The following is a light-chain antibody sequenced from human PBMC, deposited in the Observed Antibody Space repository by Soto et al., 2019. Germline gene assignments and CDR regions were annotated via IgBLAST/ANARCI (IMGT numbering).Light chain of an antibody. Sequence: EIVLTQSPGTLSLSPGERATLSCRASQNIRDRYLAWYQQTPGQAPRLLIYGASNRATGIPDRFSGSGSGTDFTLTISRLEPEDFAVYYCQQYGSSPWTFGQGTKVKIK. CDR1: QNIRDRY. V-gene: IGKV3-20*01. CDR2: GAS. J-gene: IGKJ1*01. CDR3: QQYGSSPWT.